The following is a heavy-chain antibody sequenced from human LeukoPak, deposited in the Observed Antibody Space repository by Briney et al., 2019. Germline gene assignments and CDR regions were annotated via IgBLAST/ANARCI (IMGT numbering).Heavy chain of an antibody. Sequence: PSQTLSLTCTVSGSSISSGDYYWSWIRQPPGKGLEWIGYIYYSGSTYYNPSLKSRITISVDTSKNQFSLKLSSVTAADTAVYYCARDSGLWFGELYYYYGMDVWGKGTTVTVSS. V-gene: IGHV4-30-4*01. CDR1: GSSISSGDYY. CDR2: IYYSGST. J-gene: IGHJ6*04. D-gene: IGHD3-10*01. CDR3: ARDSGLWFGELYYYYGMDV.